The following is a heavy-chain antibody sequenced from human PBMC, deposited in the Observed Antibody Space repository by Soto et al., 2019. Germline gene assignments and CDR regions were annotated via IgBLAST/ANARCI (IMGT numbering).Heavy chain of an antibody. CDR1: GFTFDDYT. CDR3: AKARAAAGLSPLDY. D-gene: IGHD6-13*01. CDR2: ISWDGGST. Sequence: GGSLRLSCAASGFTFDDYTMHWVRLPPGKGLEWVSLISWDGGSTYYADSVKGRFTISRDNSKNSLYLQMNSLRTEDTALYYCAKARAAAGLSPLDYWGRGTLVTVSS. J-gene: IGHJ4*02. V-gene: IGHV3-43*01.